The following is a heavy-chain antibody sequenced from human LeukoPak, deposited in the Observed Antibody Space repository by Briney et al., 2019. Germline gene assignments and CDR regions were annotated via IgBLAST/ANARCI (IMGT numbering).Heavy chain of an antibody. Sequence: ASVKVSCKASGYTLTSYGINWVRQAPGQGLEWLGWISAYTGDTKYAQNLQGRVNMTTDTSTSTAYMELKSLRSDDTAVYYCARFGVRAAAGTDWGQGTLVTVSS. CDR2: ISAYTGDT. J-gene: IGHJ4*02. D-gene: IGHD6-13*01. CDR1: GYTLTSYG. V-gene: IGHV1-18*01. CDR3: ARFGVRAAAGTD.